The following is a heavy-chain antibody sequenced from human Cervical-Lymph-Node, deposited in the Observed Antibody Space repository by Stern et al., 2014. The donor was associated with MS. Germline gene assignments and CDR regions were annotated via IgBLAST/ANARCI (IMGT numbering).Heavy chain of an antibody. Sequence: QVQLVQSGAEVKKPGSSVKVSCKASGGTFSSYTISWVRQAPGQGLEWMGRIIPILGIANYAQKFQGRVTITADKSTSTAYMELSSLRSEDTAVYYCARERRWLRHNWFDPWGQGTLVTVSS. J-gene: IGHJ5*02. CDR2: IIPILGIA. CDR1: GGTFSSYT. D-gene: IGHD5-24*01. CDR3: ARERRWLRHNWFDP. V-gene: IGHV1-69*08.